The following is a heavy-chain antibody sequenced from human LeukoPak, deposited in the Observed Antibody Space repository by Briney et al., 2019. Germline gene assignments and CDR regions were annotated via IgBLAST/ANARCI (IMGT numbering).Heavy chain of an antibody. CDR3: AKRGPTTVTTWNFDI. CDR1: GFTFSSYG. J-gene: IGHJ3*02. Sequence: PGGSLRLSCAASGFTFSSYGMHWVRQAPGKGLEWVWAISGVDGGTTYADSVKGRFTISRNNSKNTVYLQMNSLGAEDTAVYYCAKRGPTTVTTWNFDIWGQGTMVTVSS. D-gene: IGHD4-17*01. V-gene: IGHV3-23*01. CDR2: ISGVDGGT.